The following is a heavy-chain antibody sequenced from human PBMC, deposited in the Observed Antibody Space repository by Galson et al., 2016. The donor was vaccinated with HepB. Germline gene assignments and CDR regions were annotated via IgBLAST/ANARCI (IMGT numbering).Heavy chain of an antibody. CDR1: GGSISNYY. CDR2: IYSTGST. V-gene: IGHV4-4*07. J-gene: IGHJ4*02. D-gene: IGHD1-14*01. Sequence: SETLSLTCTVSGGSISNYYWSWIRQPAGKGLEWIGRIYSTGSTNYNPSLKSRVTMSVDTSKNQFSLILSSVSAADTAVYYCARGTPWRAFDFWGQGALVTASS. CDR3: ARGTPWRAFDF.